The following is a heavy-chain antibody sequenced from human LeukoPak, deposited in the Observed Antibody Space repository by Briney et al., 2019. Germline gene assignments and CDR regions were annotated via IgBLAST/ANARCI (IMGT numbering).Heavy chain of an antibody. Sequence: PSETLSLTCSVSGFSVTSGHYWGWIRQPPGKGLEWIGTIYHTGSTNYNPSLQSRVTMSVDTSKNQFSLRLRSVTAADTAMYFCAREVPYYYFMDVWGKRTTVTVSS. V-gene: IGHV4-38-2*02. CDR3: AREVPYYYFMDV. CDR1: GFSVTSGHY. CDR2: IYHTGST. J-gene: IGHJ6*03.